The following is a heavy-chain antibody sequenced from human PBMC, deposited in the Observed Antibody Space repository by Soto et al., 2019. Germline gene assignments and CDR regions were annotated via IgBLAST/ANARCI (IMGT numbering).Heavy chain of an antibody. CDR3: ATSAVAEFDY. J-gene: IGHJ4*02. Sequence: SVKVSCKASGGTFSSYAISWVRQAPGQGLEWMGGIIPICGTANYAQKFQGRVTITADESTSTAYMELSSLRSADTAVYYGATSAVAEFDYWGQGTVGTVSS. CDR2: IIPICGTA. D-gene: IGHD6-19*01. V-gene: IGHV1-69*13. CDR1: GGTFSSYA.